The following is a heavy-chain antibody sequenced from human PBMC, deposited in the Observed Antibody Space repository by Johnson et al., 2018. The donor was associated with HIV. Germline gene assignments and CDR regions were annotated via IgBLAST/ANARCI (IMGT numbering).Heavy chain of an antibody. D-gene: IGHD3-22*01. CDR3: ARSNSISMIVLVP. J-gene: IGHJ3*01. CDR1: GFTFSSYA. V-gene: IGHV3-23*04. Sequence: VQLVESGGGLVQPGGSLRLSCAASGFTFSSYAMSWVRQAPGKGLEWVSSISGSGGGTNYADSVQGRFTISRDNSKNTLYLQMNSLRAEDTAVYYCARSNSISMIVLVPGGQGAMVTVSS. CDR2: ISGSGGGT.